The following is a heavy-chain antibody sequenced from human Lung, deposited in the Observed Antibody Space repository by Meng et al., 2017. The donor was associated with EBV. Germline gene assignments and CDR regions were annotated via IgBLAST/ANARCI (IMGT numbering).Heavy chain of an antibody. J-gene: IGHJ2*01. CDR3: ARGATSVFDL. Sequence: QVKLHQADPGLVNPSHTLSLTCVNSGDSVSSSSAAWTWIRQSPSRGLEWLGRTYYRSKWYNDYAVFVKSRITINPDTSKNQFSLQLNSVTPEDTAVYYCARGATSVFDLWGRGTLVTVSS. CDR2: TYYRSKWYN. V-gene: IGHV6-1*01. CDR1: GDSVSSSSAA.